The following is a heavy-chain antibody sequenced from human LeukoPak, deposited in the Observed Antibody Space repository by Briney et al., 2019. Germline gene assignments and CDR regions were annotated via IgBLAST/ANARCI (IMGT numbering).Heavy chain of an antibody. Sequence: SDTLSLTCSVSDGSISNYYWTWIRRPPGKGLEWIGNIQYSGSTNFNPSLKSRVTVSVDTSKNQVSLKLRSVTAADTAVYYCARDSGLGYCSTTSCSYGLDVWGQGTTVFVS. CDR3: ARDSGLGYCSTTSCSYGLDV. J-gene: IGHJ6*02. CDR2: IQYSGST. CDR1: DGSISNYY. D-gene: IGHD2-2*01. V-gene: IGHV4-59*01.